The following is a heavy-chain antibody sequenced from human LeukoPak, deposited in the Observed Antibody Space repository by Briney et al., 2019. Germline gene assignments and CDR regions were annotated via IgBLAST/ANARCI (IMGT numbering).Heavy chain of an antibody. CDR2: IYTSGST. Sequence: SETLSLTCTVSGGSISSFYWSWIRQPAGKGLEWIGRIYTSGSTDYNPSLKSRVTMSVDTSKNQFSLKLSSVTAADTAVYYCARVYYVGSGLSYWGQGTLVTVSS. CDR3: ARVYYVGSGLSY. J-gene: IGHJ4*02. CDR1: GGSISSFY. V-gene: IGHV4-4*07. D-gene: IGHD3-16*01.